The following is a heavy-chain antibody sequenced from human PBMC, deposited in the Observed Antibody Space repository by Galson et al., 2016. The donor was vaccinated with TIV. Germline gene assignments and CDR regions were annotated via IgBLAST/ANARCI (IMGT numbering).Heavy chain of an antibody. CDR3: ARETGGSGWYTVDY. D-gene: IGHD6-19*01. Sequence: SLRLSCAASGFTFSSFAMTWVRQAPGKGLEWLSTIRQSATRTYYSDSVKDRFTTSRDDSSNTLFLQMNSLRAEDTAMYFCARETGGSGWYTVDYWGQGALVIVSS. J-gene: IGHJ4*02. V-gene: IGHV3-23*01. CDR2: IRQSATRT. CDR1: GFTFSSFA.